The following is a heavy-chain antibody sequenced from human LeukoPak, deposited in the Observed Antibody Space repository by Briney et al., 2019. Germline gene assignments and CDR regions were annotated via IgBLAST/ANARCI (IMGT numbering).Heavy chain of an antibody. CDR2: INPNSGGT. CDR3: ARVARGYYYDSSGYST. J-gene: IGHJ4*02. V-gene: IGHV1-2*02. Sequence: ASVKVSCKASGYTFTGYYMHWVRQAPGQGLEWMGWINPNSGGTNYAQKFQGRVTMTRDTSIGTAYMELSRLRSDDTAVYYCARVARGYYYDSSGYSTWGQGTLVTVSS. CDR1: GYTFTGYY. D-gene: IGHD3-22*01.